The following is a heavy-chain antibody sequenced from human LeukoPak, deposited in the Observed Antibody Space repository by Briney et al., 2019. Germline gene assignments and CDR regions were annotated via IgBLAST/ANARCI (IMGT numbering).Heavy chain of an antibody. CDR2: IYHSGST. Sequence: SETLSLTCTVSGYSISSGYYWGWIRQPPGKGLEWIGSIYHSGSTYYNPSLKSRVTISVDTSKNQFSLKLNSVTAADTAVYFCARTLYPWNFDYWGQGTLVTVSS. CDR3: ARTLYPWNFDY. J-gene: IGHJ4*02. V-gene: IGHV4-38-2*02. D-gene: IGHD2-2*02. CDR1: GYSISSGYY.